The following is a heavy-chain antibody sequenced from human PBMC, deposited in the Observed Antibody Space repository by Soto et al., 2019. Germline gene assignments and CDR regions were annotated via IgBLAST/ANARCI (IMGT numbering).Heavy chain of an antibody. V-gene: IGHV3-23*01. D-gene: IGHD4-17*01. CDR3: AKDFGDDAFDI. CDR2: ISGSGGST. CDR1: GFTFISDA. J-gene: IGHJ3*02. Sequence: GGSLGLSCAASGFTFISDAMCWVRQAPGKGLEWVSAISGSGGSTYYADSVKGRFTISRDNSKNTLYLQMNSLRAEDTAVYYCAKDFGDDAFDIWGQGTMVTVSS.